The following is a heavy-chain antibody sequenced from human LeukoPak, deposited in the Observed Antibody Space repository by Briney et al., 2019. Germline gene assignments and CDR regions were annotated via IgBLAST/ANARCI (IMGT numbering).Heavy chain of an antibody. CDR1: GYSFTSYW. V-gene: IGHV5-10-1*01. D-gene: IGHD6-13*01. CDR3: ARARAAGGRWSDLDY. J-gene: IGHJ4*02. Sequence: PGESLKISCKGSGYSFTSYWISWVRRMPGKGLEWMGRIDPSDSYTNYSPSFQGHVTISADKSISTAYLQWSSLKASDTAMYYCARARAAGGRWSDLDYWGQGTLVTVSS. CDR2: IDPSDSYT.